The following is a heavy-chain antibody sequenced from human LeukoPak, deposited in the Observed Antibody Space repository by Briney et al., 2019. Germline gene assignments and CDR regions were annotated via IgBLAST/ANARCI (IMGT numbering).Heavy chain of an antibody. D-gene: IGHD3-10*01. Sequence: PGGSLRLSCAASGFIFSNYWMTWVRQAPGKGLEFVANIGLVGRETHYVDSVKGRFTISRDNAKNSLYLQMNSLRAEDTAVYYCARVGSHSGSLSLIKRNYYYYYYMDVWGKGTTVTISS. J-gene: IGHJ6*03. V-gene: IGHV3-7*01. CDR1: GFIFSNYW. CDR2: IGLVGRET. CDR3: ARVGSHSGSLSLIKRNYYYYYYMDV.